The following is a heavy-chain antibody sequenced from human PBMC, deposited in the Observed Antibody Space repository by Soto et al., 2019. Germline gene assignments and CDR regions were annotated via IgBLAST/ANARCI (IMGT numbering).Heavy chain of an antibody. CDR2: LTGSSSNI. V-gene: IGHV3-23*01. CDR1: GFSFRNYA. J-gene: IGHJ5*01. Sequence: GSLRLSCAASGFSFRNYAMSWVRQAPGKGLEWISTLTGSSSNIYYADSVKGRFAISRDNSRNTLCLQMNSLTAEDTAVYYCARSGIPLIEALDSWGHGTLVTVSS. CDR3: ARSGIPLIEALDS. D-gene: IGHD1-1*01.